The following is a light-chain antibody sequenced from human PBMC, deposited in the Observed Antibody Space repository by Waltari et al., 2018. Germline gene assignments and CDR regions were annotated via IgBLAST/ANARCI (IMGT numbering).Light chain of an antibody. J-gene: IGKJ4*01. CDR3: QQYDISPLT. CDR1: QTVRATY. V-gene: IGKV3-20*01. CDR2: DTS. Sequence: EMLLTQSPGTLSLPPGERATLSSRASQTVRATYLAWYQQKPGQAPTLVIHDTSSRATGIPDRFSGSGSGTDFSLTISSLEPEDFAVYYCQQYDISPLTFGGGTKVETK.